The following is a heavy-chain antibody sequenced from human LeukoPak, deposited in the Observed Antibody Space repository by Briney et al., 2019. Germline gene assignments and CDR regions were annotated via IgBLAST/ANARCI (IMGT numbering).Heavy chain of an antibody. Sequence: GGSLRLSCAASGFTFSSHWMNWVRQAPGKGLEWVAHINQDGSERYYVESVKGQFTIFRDNAKNSLFLPMSSLRDEDTAVYYCARDSYRSLEYWGQGNLVTVSS. V-gene: IGHV3-7*01. J-gene: IGHJ4*02. D-gene: IGHD1-14*01. CDR2: INQDGSER. CDR3: ARDSYRSLEY. CDR1: GFTFSSHW.